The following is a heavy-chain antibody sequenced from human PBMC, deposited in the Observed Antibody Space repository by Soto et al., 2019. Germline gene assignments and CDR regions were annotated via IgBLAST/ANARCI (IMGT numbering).Heavy chain of an antibody. CDR2: IIPIFGTA. V-gene: IGHV1-69*06. D-gene: IGHD3-3*01. CDR3: ASGIIRGYYYYYGMDV. J-gene: IGHJ6*02. CDR1: GGTFSSYA. Sequence: SVKVSCKASGGTFSSYAISWVRQTPGQGLEWMGGIIPIFGTANYAQKFQGRVTITADKSTSTAYMELSSLRSEDTAVYYCASGIIRGYYYYYGMDVWGQGTTVTVSS.